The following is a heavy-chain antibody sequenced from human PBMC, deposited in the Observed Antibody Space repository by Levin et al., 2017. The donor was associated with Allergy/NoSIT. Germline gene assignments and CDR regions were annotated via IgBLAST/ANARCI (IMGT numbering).Heavy chain of an antibody. CDR3: VKAFSSGWNFFDS. J-gene: IGHJ4*02. CDR2: ISASGGDT. CDR1: GFSFSSCD. V-gene: IGHV3-23*01. D-gene: IGHD3-22*01. Sequence: GGSLRLSCTPSGFSFSSCDMSWVRQAPGKGLEWVSGISASGGDTYHAESVKGRFTISRDNGKNTLFLQLNSLRAEATALYYCVKAFSSGWNFFDSWGQGSLAIVSS.